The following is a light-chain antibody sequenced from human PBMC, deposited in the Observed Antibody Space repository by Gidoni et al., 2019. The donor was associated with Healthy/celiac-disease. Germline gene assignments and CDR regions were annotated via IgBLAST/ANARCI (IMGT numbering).Light chain of an antibody. CDR1: CSDVGGYNY. CDR3: SSYTSSSTRT. Sequence: QSALTQPASVSGSPAQPLTISCTGTCSDVGGYNYVSWYQQHPGKAPKLMIYEVSNRPSGVSNRFSCSKSGNTASLTISGLQAEDEADYYCSSYTSSSTRTFGGGTKLTVL. J-gene: IGLJ2*01. CDR2: EVS. V-gene: IGLV2-14*01.